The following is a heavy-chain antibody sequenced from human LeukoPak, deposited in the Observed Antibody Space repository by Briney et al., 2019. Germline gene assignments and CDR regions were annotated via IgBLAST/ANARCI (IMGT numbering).Heavy chain of an antibody. CDR3: AREGQNYYDSSGYYDAFDI. J-gene: IGHJ3*02. D-gene: IGHD3-22*01. CDR1: GGSISSYY. V-gene: IGHV4-59*01. CDR2: IYYSGST. Sequence: SETLSLTCTVSGGSISSYYWSWIRQPPGKGLEWIGYIYYSGSTNHNPSLKSRVTISVDTSKNQFSLKLSSVTAADTAVYYCAREGQNYYDSSGYYDAFDIWGQGTMVTVSS.